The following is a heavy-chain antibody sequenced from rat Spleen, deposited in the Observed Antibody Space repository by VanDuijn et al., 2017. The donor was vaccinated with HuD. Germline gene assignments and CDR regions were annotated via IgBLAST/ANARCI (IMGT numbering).Heavy chain of an antibody. Sequence: QVQLKESGPGLVQPSQTLSLTCTVSGFSLSNYGLIWVRQPPGKGLEWMGVIWGNGNANYNSPLKSRLSISRDTSKSQVYLKMTSLQTEDTATYYGARADISARYTDGIWGQGVMVTVSS. CDR1: GFSLSNYG. J-gene: IGHJ2*01. V-gene: IGHV2-13*01. CDR3: ARADISARYTDGI. D-gene: IGHD1-2*01. CDR2: IWGNGNA.